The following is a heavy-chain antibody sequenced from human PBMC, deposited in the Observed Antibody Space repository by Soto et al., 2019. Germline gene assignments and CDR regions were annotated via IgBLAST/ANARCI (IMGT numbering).Heavy chain of an antibody. CDR1: GYTFTGYY. D-gene: IGHD6-13*01. J-gene: IGHJ4*02. CDR3: ARGGQQQRANIDY. Sequence: ASVKVSCKASGYTFTGYYMHWVRQAPGQGLEWMGWINPNSGGTNYAQKSQGWVTMTRDTSISTAYMELSRLRSDDTAVYYCARGGQQQRANIDYWGQGTLVTVSS. V-gene: IGHV1-2*04. CDR2: INPNSGGT.